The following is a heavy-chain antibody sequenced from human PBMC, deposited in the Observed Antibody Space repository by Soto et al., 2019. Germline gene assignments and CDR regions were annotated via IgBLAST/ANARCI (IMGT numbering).Heavy chain of an antibody. J-gene: IGHJ3*02. CDR3: AKCIVGDTLHAFDI. Sequence: EVQLLESGGGLVQPGGSLRLSCAASGFTFSTYAMNWVRQAPGKGLEWVSAIRGSDSSTYYADSVKGRFTISRDNSKNTLYLQMNSLRAEDTAVYYCAKCIVGDTLHAFDIWGQGTMVTVSS. CDR2: IRGSDSST. CDR1: GFTFSTYA. D-gene: IGHD1-26*01. V-gene: IGHV3-23*01.